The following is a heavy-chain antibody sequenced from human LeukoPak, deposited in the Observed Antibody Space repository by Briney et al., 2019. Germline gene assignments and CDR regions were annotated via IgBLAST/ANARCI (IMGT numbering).Heavy chain of an antibody. J-gene: IGHJ4*02. V-gene: IGHV3-53*01. CDR3: ARDYRCWSRDY. CDR2: IYSGGST. CDR1: GFTVSSNY. D-gene: IGHD4/OR15-4a*01. Sequence: GGSLRLSCAASGFTVSSNYMSWVRQAPGKGLEWVSVIYSGGSTYYADSVEGRFTISRDNAKNSLYLQMNSLRAEDTAVYYCARDYRCWSRDYWGQGTLVTVSS.